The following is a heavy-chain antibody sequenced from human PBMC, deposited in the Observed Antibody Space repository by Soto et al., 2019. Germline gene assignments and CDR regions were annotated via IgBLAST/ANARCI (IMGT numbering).Heavy chain of an antibody. V-gene: IGHV3-9*01. J-gene: IGHJ4*02. CDR1: GFSFDDYA. D-gene: IGHD6-13*01. CDR2: ISWNSGSI. Sequence: EVQVVESGGGLVQPGRWLRHSCAASGFSFDDYAMHWVRQALGKGLEWVSGISWNSGSIDYADSVKGRFTISRDNAKNSLYLQMNSLRAEDTALYYCAKDHLKYSCSSESLFDYWGQGTLVTVSS. CDR3: AKDHLKYSCSSESLFDY.